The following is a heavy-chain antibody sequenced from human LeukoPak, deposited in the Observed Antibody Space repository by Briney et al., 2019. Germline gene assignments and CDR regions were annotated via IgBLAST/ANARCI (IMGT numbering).Heavy chain of an antibody. J-gene: IGHJ6*02. CDR3: ARDRGYDILTGSYYYYGMDV. Sequence: ASVKVSCKASGYTFTSYGISWVRQAPGRGLEWMGWISAYNGNTNYAQKLQGRVTMTTDTSTSTAYMELRSLRSDDTAVYYCARDRGYDILTGSYYYYGMDVWGQGTTVTVSS. CDR2: ISAYNGNT. D-gene: IGHD3-9*01. CDR1: GYTFTSYG. V-gene: IGHV1-18*01.